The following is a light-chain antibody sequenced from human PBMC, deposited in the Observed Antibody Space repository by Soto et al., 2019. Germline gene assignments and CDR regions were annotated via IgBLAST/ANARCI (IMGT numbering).Light chain of an antibody. CDR3: CSSGGSPTYV. J-gene: IGLJ1*01. CDR2: DVS. CDR1: SSDVGTYDF. Sequence: QSVLTQPRSVSGSPGQSVTISCTGTSSDVGTYDFVSWYQQHPGKAPRLMIFDVSERPSGVPDRFSGSKSGNTASLTISGLQAEDEADYYCCSSGGSPTYVFGTGTKVTVL. V-gene: IGLV2-11*01.